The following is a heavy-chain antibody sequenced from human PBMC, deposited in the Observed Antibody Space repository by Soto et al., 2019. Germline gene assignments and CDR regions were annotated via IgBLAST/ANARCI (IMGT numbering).Heavy chain of an antibody. CDR1: GGTFSSYA. Sequence: SVKVSCKASGGTFSSYAISWVRQAPGQGLEWMGGIIPIFGTANYAQKFQGRVTITADKSTSTAYMELSSLRSEDTAVYYCARIAGPSHYYYGMDVWGQGTTVTVAS. J-gene: IGHJ6*02. V-gene: IGHV1-69*06. CDR3: ARIAGPSHYYYGMDV. D-gene: IGHD6-13*01. CDR2: IIPIFGTA.